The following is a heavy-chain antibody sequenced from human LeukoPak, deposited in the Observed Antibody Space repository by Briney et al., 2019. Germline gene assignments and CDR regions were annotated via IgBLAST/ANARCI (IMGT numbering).Heavy chain of an antibody. V-gene: IGHV1-46*01. CDR2: INPSGGST. CDR1: GYTFTSYY. Sequence: ASVKVSCKASGYTFTSYYMHWVRQAPGQGLEWMGIINPSGGSTSYAQKFQGRVTMTRDTSTSTVYMEPSSLRSEDTAVYYCARESVGVVVVVAATHYYYGMDVWGQGTTVTVSS. J-gene: IGHJ6*02. D-gene: IGHD2-15*01. CDR3: ARESVGVVVVVAATHYYYGMDV.